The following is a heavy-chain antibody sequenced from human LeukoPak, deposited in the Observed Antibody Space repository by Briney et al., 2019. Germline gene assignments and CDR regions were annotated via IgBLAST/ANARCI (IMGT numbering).Heavy chain of an antibody. D-gene: IGHD3-10*02. J-gene: IGHJ4*02. CDR2: INPNSGGT. V-gene: IGHV1-2*02. Sequence: ASVKVSCKASGYTFTSYDINWVRQAPGQGLEWMGWINPNSGGTNYAQKFQGRVTMTRDTSISTAYMELSRLRSDDTAVYYCARGSLVRGVIITNYWGQGTLVTVSS. CDR1: GYTFTSYD. CDR3: ARGSLVRGVIITNY.